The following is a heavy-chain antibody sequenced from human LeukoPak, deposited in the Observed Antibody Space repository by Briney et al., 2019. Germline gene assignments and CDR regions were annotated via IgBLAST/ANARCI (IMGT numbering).Heavy chain of an antibody. J-gene: IGHJ6*03. V-gene: IGHV1-58*02. CDR2: IVVGSGNT. Sequence: PGASVKVSCKASGFTFTSSAMQWVRQARGQRLEWIGWIVVGSGNTNYAQKFQGRVTMTRDMSTSTVYMELSSLRSEDTAVYYCARSYNQNIVVVTAGLQEPMDVWGKGTTVTVSS. D-gene: IGHD2-21*02. CDR3: ARSYNQNIVVVTAGLQEPMDV. CDR1: GFTFTSSA.